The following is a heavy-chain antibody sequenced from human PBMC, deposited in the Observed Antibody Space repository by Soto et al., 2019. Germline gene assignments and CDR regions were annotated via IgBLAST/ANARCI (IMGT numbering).Heavy chain of an antibody. CDR2: ISDSAGAT. J-gene: IGHJ4*02. CDR1: GFTFSDYY. CDR3: ARGLSDY. Sequence: PGGSLGLSCSASGFTFSDYYMSWIRQAPGKGLEWLSYISDSAGATYYADSVKGRFTISRDNSKNTLYLQMNSLRAEDTAVYYCARGLSDYWGQGTLVTVSS. V-gene: IGHV3-11*04. D-gene: IGHD3-10*01.